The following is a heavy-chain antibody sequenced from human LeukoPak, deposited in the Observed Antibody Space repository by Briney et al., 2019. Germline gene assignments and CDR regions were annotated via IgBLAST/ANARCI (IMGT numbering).Heavy chain of an antibody. CDR2: IYTSGST. CDR1: GGSISSGSYY. V-gene: IGHV4-61*02. J-gene: IGHJ4*02. Sequence: SETLSLTCTVSGGSISSGSYYWSWIRQPAGKGLEWIGRIYTSGSTNYNPSLKSRVTISVDTSKNQFSLKLSSVTAADTAVYYCARSNRDSSSWHVSNYWGQGTLVTVSS. D-gene: IGHD6-13*01. CDR3: ARSNRDSSSWHVSNY.